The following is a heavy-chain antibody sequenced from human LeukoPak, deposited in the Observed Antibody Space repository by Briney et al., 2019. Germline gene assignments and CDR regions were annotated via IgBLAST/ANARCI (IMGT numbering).Heavy chain of an antibody. CDR3: ARDCQMVRGASNYYYGRDV. J-gene: IGHJ6*02. CDR2: IYYSGST. Sequence: SQTLSLTCTVSGGSISSGGYYWSWIRQHPGKGLEWIGYIYYSGSTYYNPSLKSRVTISVDTSKNQFSLKLSSVTAADTAVYYCARDCQMVRGASNYYYGRDVWGQGTTVTVSS. CDR1: GGSISSGGYY. D-gene: IGHD3-10*01. V-gene: IGHV4-31*03.